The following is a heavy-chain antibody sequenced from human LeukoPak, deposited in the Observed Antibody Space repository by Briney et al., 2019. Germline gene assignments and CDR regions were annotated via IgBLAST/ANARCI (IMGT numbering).Heavy chain of an antibody. V-gene: IGHV1-46*01. CDR1: GYTFTNYY. CDR3: ARTWTHDYSNPRFDY. Sequence: AASVKVPCKASGYTFTNYYIHWVRQAPGQGLEWMGITDPIGGSTNYAQKFQGRVTMTRDTSISTAYMELSRLRSDDTAVYYCARTWTHDYSNPRFDYWGQGTLVTVSS. J-gene: IGHJ4*02. CDR2: TDPIGGST. D-gene: IGHD4-11*01.